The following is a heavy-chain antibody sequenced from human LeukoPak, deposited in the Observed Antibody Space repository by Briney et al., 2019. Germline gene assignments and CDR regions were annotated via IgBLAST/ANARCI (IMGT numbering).Heavy chain of an antibody. CDR2: IYYGGST. V-gene: IGHV4-39*01. Sequence: PSETLSLTCTVSGGSISSSSYYWDWIPQPPGKGLEWIGSIYYGGSTYYNPSLKSRLTISVDTSKNQFSLKLSSVTAAATAVYYCARRGSSIIVTGGAFDIWGQGTMVTVSS. CDR1: GGSISSSSYY. J-gene: IGHJ3*02. CDR3: ARRGSSIIVTGGAFDI. D-gene: IGHD1-20*01.